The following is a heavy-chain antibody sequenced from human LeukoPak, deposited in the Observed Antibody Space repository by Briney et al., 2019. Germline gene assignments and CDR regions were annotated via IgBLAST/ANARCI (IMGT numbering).Heavy chain of an antibody. J-gene: IGHJ4*02. V-gene: IGHV3-23*01. D-gene: IGHD7-27*01. CDR3: ATDGPSPWGLRYFDF. CDR2: ISGSGDST. CDR1: GFTFSSYA. Sequence: GGSLRLSCAASGFTFSSYAISWVRQAPGKGLEWVSTISGSGDSTYYADSVKGRFTISRDNSKNTLYLQMNSLKTEDTAVYYCATDGPSPWGLRYFDFWGQGTLVTVSS.